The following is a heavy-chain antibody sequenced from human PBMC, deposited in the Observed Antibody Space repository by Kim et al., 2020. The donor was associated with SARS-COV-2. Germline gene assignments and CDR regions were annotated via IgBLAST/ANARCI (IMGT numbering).Heavy chain of an antibody. V-gene: IGHV1-69*13. D-gene: IGHD1-20*01. Sequence: SVKVSCKASGSTFSSYAISWVRQAPGQGLQWMGRIIPIFGTVDHAQKFLGRVSITADESTITAYMELSSLRSEDTAIYYCAYLIGTASPVDYWGPGTLVSVSS. CDR1: GSTFSSYA. J-gene: IGHJ4*02. CDR2: IIPIFGTV. CDR3: AYLIGTASPVDY.